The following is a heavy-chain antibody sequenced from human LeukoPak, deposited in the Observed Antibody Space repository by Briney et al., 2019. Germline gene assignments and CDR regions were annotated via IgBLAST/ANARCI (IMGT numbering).Heavy chain of an antibody. CDR3: ARDDYRGVTNFDP. V-gene: IGHV4-59*01. Sequence: SETLSLTCTVSGGSISPYLWSWFRQPPGKGLEWIGYISYTGSTIYSPPLKSRVTISVDTSKNQFSLQLTSVTAADTAVYYCARDDYRGVTNFDPWGQGTLVTVSS. D-gene: IGHD3-10*01. CDR1: GGSISPYL. J-gene: IGHJ5*02. CDR2: ISYTGST.